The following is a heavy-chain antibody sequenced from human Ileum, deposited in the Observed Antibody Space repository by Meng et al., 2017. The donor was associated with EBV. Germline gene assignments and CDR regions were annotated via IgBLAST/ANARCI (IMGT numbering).Heavy chain of an antibody. CDR3: SNLPYTY. D-gene: IGHD2-2*01. CDR2: ITASGGTS. V-gene: IGHV3-23*01. J-gene: IGHJ4*02. CDR1: GFNFNIYA. Sequence: VHLLESGGGLVLPWGSLRLSCAASGFNFNIYAINWVRQAPGRGLEWVSGITASGGTSYYADSVKGRFSISRDNSANTVYLQMNSLRAEDTAVYFCSNLPYTYWGQGTLVTVSS.